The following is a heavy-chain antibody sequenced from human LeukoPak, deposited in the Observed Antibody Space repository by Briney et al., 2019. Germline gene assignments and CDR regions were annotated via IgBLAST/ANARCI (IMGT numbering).Heavy chain of an antibody. CDR1: GFTFSSYA. CDR2: ISGSGDNT. Sequence: GGSLRLSCAASGFTFSSYAMNWVRQAPGKGLEWISSISGSGDNTYYADSVKGRFTISRDNSKNTLYLQMNSLRAEDTAVYYCARDYYDILTGDTLPNDYWGQGTLVTVSS. D-gene: IGHD3-9*01. CDR3: ARDYYDILTGDTLPNDY. V-gene: IGHV3-23*01. J-gene: IGHJ4*02.